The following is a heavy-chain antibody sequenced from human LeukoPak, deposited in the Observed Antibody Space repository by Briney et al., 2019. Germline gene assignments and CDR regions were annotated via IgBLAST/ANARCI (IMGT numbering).Heavy chain of an antibody. CDR3: ARDQAFVYCSGGTCYDDY. J-gene: IGHJ4*02. CDR2: INPNSGDT. V-gene: IGHV1-2*02. D-gene: IGHD2-15*01. Sequence: EASVKVSRKASGYTFTGYYMHWVRQAPGQGLEWMGWINPNSGDTHYAQKFQGRVTMTRDTSINTAYMELSRLRSDDTAVYYCARDQAFVYCSGGTCYDDYWGQGSLVTVSS. CDR1: GYTFTGYY.